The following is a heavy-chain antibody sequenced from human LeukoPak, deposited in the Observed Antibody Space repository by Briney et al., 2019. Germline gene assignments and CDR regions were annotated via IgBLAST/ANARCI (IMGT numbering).Heavy chain of an antibody. V-gene: IGHV3-43*01. Sequence: SGGSLRLSCAASGFTFDDYTMHWVRQAPGKGLEWVSLISWDGGSTYYADSVKGRFTISRDNSKNSLYLQMSSLRTEDTALYYCAKEKYGYKYFDYWGQGTLVTVSS. CDR3: AKEKYGYKYFDY. J-gene: IGHJ4*02. CDR1: GFTFDDYT. CDR2: ISWDGGST. D-gene: IGHD5-24*01.